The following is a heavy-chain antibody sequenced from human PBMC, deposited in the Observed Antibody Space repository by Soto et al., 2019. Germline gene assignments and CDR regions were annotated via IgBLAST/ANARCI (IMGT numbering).Heavy chain of an antibody. D-gene: IGHD3-16*01. CDR1: GFRFTGYG. V-gene: IGHV3-33*01. CDR3: ARGRGSDTGGNAAYCDS. Sequence: QVQLVESGGGVVQPGRSLSLSCAASGFRFTGYGMHWVRQSPGKGLEWVAVIWYDGSEQYYADSVQGRFIISRDNSKNTMFLQMNSLRAEDTAVYHFARGRGSDTGGNAAYCDSWCQGTRVTVSS. CDR2: IWYDGSEQ. J-gene: IGHJ4*02.